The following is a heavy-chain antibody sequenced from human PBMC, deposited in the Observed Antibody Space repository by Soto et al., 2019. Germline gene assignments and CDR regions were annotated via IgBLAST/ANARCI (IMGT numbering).Heavy chain of an antibody. CDR1: EFTFRSYW. Sequence: EVQLVDSGGGLVQPGGSLRLSCAASEFTFRSYWMHWVRQCPGKGLVWVSRISGDGSSTNYADSVKGRFTISRDNAKNTVYLQIDSLRAEDTAVYYCARSLPGTYGAFDLWGQGTMVTVSS. D-gene: IGHD1-7*01. CDR3: ARSLPGTYGAFDL. V-gene: IGHV3-74*01. CDR2: ISGDGSST. J-gene: IGHJ3*01.